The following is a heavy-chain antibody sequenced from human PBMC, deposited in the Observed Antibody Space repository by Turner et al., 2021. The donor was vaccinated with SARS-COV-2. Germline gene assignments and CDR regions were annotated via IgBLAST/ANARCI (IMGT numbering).Heavy chain of an antibody. CDR2: INHSEST. D-gene: IGHD2-2*01. CDR1: GGAISSSSW. V-gene: IGHV4-4*02. J-gene: IGHJ4*02. Sequence: QVQLQESGPGRVKPSGTLSLTCAVAGGAISSSSWWMWVGRPPGKGLEWSVEINHSESTNNNPALKSRVTITVDKYKNQITLKLSSVTAADAAVYFCARREYQLLFDYWGQGTLVTVSS. CDR3: ARREYQLLFDY.